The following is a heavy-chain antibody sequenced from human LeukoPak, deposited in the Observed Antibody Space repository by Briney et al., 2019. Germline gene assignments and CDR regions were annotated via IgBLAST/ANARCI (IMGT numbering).Heavy chain of an antibody. V-gene: IGHV3-30*02. CDR1: GFTFNSYG. CDR2: IRFDESNK. CDR3: ARGSAAAPWDAFDI. Sequence: GGSLRLSCAASGFTFNSYGMHWVRQAPGKGLEWVAFIRFDESNKYYADSVKGRFTISRDNSKNTLYVQMNSLRAEDTAVYYCARGSAAAPWDAFDIWGQGTMVTVSS. J-gene: IGHJ3*02. D-gene: IGHD6-13*01.